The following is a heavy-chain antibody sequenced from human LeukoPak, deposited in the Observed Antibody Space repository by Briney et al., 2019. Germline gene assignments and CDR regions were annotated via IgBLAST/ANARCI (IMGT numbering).Heavy chain of an antibody. V-gene: IGHV4-61*02. CDR3: AREGDSGYCSGGSCYGWRNLDY. CDR2: IYTSGST. CDR1: GASISIGSFY. Sequence: PSETLSLTCTVSGASISIGSFYWSWTRQPAGKGLEWIGRIYTSGSTDYSPSLKSRATISVDTSKNQFSLKLSSVTAADTAVYYCAREGDSGYCSGGSCYGWRNLDYWGQGTLVTVSS. J-gene: IGHJ4*02. D-gene: IGHD2-15*01.